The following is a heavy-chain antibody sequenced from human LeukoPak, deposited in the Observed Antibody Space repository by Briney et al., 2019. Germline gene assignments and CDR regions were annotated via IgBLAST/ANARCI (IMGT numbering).Heavy chain of an antibody. CDR3: ARVPLGGSGWYYFDY. CDR1: GGSISSGSYY. Sequence: SETPSLTCTVSGGSISSGSYYWGWIRQPAGKGLEWIGRIYTSGSTNYNPSLKSRVTISVDTSKNQFSLKLSSVTAADTAVYYCARVPLGGSGWYYFDYWGQGTLVTVSS. V-gene: IGHV4-61*02. D-gene: IGHD6-19*01. J-gene: IGHJ4*02. CDR2: IYTSGST.